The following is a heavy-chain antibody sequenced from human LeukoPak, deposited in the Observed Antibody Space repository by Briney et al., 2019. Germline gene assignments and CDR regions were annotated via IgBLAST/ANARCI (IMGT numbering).Heavy chain of an antibody. CDR2: ISSNGGST. Sequence: QSGGSLRLSCAASGFTFSSYAMHWARQAPGKGLEYVSAISSNGGSTYYANSVKGRFTISRDNSKNTLYLQMGSLRAEDMAVYYCAREDCGGDCYYKSWGQGTLVTVSS. D-gene: IGHD2-21*02. J-gene: IGHJ4*02. CDR1: GFTFSSYA. V-gene: IGHV3-64*01. CDR3: AREDCGGDCYYKS.